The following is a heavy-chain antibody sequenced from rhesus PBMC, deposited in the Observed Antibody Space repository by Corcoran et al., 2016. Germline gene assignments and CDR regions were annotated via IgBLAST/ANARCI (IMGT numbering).Heavy chain of an antibody. CDR3: ATRGGWTYFDY. V-gene: IGHV1-111*02. Sequence: EVQLVQSGAEMKKPGASVKISCKASGYTFTDYYLHGVRQTPGKGLEWMGRIDPEDGETIPAQQFQDRVTITADTSTDTAYMELSSLRSEDTAVYYCATRGGWTYFDYWGQGVLVTVSS. CDR1: GYTFTDYY. J-gene: IGHJ4*01. D-gene: IGHD6-37*01. CDR2: IDPEDGET.